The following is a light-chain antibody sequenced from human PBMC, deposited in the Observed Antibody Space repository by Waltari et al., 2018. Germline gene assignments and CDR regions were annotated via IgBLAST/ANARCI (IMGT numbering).Light chain of an antibody. CDR1: SSDVGGYNY. CDR3: SSYSSSSTYVV. V-gene: IGLV2-14*03. CDR2: DVS. Sequence: QSALTQSASVSGSPGQSITISCTGTSSDVGGYNYVSWYQQHPGKAPKLMIYDVSNRPSGFSNRFSGSKSGRTAALTISGPQAEDGADYYCSSYSSSSTYVVFGGGTKLTVL. J-gene: IGLJ2*01.